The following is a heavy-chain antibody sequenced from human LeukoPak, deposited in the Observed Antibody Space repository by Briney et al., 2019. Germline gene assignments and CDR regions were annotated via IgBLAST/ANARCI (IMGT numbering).Heavy chain of an antibody. V-gene: IGHV4-31*03. D-gene: IGHD4-17*01. Sequence: TLSLTCTVSGGSISSGGYYWSWIRQHPGKGLEWIGYIYYSGSTYYNPSLKSRVTISVDTSKNQFSLKLSSVTAADTAVYYCARGRFGYGAHADYSYYYMDVWGKGTPVTVSS. CDR2: IYYSGST. CDR1: GGSISSGGYY. CDR3: ARGRFGYGAHADYSYYYMDV. J-gene: IGHJ6*03.